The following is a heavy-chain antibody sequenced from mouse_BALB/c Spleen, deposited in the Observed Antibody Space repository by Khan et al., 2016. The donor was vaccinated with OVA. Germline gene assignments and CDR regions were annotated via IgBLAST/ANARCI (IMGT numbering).Heavy chain of an antibody. CDR1: GFTFSDYG. Sequence: EVELVESGGGLVQPGGSRKLSCAASGFTFSDYGLAWVRQAPGKGPEWVAVISSLAYSIYYAATVTGRFTISREHAKNTLFLEMSSLRSEDTAMYYCARSWAMDYWGQGTSVTVSS. J-gene: IGHJ4*01. CDR2: ISSLAYSI. CDR3: ARSWAMDY. V-gene: IGHV5-15*02.